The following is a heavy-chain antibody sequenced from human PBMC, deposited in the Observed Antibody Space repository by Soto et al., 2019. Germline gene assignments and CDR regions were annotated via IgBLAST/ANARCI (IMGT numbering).Heavy chain of an antibody. J-gene: IGHJ6*02. CDR1: ALTVSSGY. V-gene: IGHV3-66*01. CDR3: ARDPRVRNGMDV. CDR2: IHSGGNT. Sequence: EVQLVESGGGLVQPGGSLRVSCAASALTVSSGYMTWVRQAPGKGLEWVPTIHSGGNTYYADSVKGRFIISRDNSDNTPFLQTSNPRAEDTAIYYCARDPRVRNGMDVWGQGTTVTVSS. D-gene: IGHD3-10*01.